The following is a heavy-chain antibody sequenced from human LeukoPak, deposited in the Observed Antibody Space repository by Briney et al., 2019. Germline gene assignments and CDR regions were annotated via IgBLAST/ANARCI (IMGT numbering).Heavy chain of an antibody. V-gene: IGHV3-30*02. D-gene: IGHD3-9*01. CDR3: AKDTGLRYFDWLPTY. Sequence: PGGSLRLSCAASGFTFSSYGMHWVRQAPGKGLEWVAFIRYDGSNKYYADSVKGRFTISRDNSKNTLYLQMNSLRAEDTAVYYCAKDTGLRYFDWLPTYWGQGTLVTVSS. CDR1: GFTFSSYG. J-gene: IGHJ4*02. CDR2: IRYDGSNK.